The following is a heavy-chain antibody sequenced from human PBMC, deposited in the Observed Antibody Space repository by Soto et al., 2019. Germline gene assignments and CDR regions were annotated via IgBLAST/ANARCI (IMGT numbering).Heavy chain of an antibody. V-gene: IGHV3-11*01. Sequence: PGGSLRLSCAASGFTFSSYAMSWIRQAPGKGLEWVSYISSSGSTIYYADSVKGRFTISRDNAKNSLYLQMNSLRAEDTAVYYCARALKNWNYAVDYWGQGTLVTVSS. CDR2: ISSSGSTI. CDR1: GFTFSSYA. D-gene: IGHD1-7*01. CDR3: ARALKNWNYAVDY. J-gene: IGHJ4*02.